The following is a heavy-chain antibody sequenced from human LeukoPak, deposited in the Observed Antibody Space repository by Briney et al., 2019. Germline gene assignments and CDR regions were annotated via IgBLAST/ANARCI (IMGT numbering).Heavy chain of an antibody. Sequence: SETLSLTCAVYGGSFSGYYWSWIRQPPGKGLEWIGEINHSGSTNYNPSLKSRVTISVDTSKNQFSLKLSSVTAADTAVYHCARGGGWLQRDFDYWGQGTLVTVSS. CDR2: INHSGST. D-gene: IGHD5-24*01. V-gene: IGHV4-34*01. CDR1: GGSFSGYY. J-gene: IGHJ4*02. CDR3: ARGGGWLQRDFDY.